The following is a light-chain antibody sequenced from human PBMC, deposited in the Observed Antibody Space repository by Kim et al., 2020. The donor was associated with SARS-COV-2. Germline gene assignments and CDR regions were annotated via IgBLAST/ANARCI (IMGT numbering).Light chain of an antibody. Sequence: SASVGDRVTVSCRATQGIRNYLAWYQQKPGKAPKLLIYGASTLQSGVPSRFSGSGSGSEFTLTITSLQPEDFATYYCQQLDTSPFTFGPGTKVDIK. J-gene: IGKJ3*01. CDR1: QGIRNY. CDR3: QQLDTSPFT. CDR2: GAS. V-gene: IGKV1-9*01.